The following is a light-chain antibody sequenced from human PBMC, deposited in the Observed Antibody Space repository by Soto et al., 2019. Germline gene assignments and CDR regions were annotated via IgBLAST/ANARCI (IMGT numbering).Light chain of an antibody. CDR2: AAS. Sequence: DLQMTQSPSSLSASVGDRVTITCRASQGISNHLGWYQQNPGKAPKRLIYAASSLQSGVPSRFSGSGSGTECTLTINSLQPEDFATYYCLQHNSYPLTFGGWTKVEIK. J-gene: IGKJ4*01. V-gene: IGKV1-17*01. CDR1: QGISNH. CDR3: LQHNSYPLT.